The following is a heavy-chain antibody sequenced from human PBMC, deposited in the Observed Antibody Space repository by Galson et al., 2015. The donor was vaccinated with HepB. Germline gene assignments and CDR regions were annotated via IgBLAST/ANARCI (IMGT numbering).Heavy chain of an antibody. V-gene: IGHV3-64D*06. J-gene: IGHJ4*02. D-gene: IGHD5-18*01. Sequence: SLRLSCATSGFIFHRIAMHWVRQAPGKGLEYLSTISSNGGNTSYAASVKGRFTISRDNSKNTLYLEVMSLKPEDTDVYYCVKGGEYTYGSHFDYWGQGTLVTVSS. CDR2: ISSNGGNT. CDR1: GFIFHRIA. CDR3: VKGGEYTYGSHFDY.